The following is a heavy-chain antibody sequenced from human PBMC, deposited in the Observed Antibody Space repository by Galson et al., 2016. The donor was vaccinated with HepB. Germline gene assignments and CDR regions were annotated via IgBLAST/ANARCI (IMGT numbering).Heavy chain of an antibody. J-gene: IGHJ6*02. CDR1: GYTFTAFS. CDR2: INTANGNT. D-gene: IGHD5-12*01. Sequence: SVKVSCKASGYTFTAFSMHWVRQAPGQRPEWVGWINTANGNTKYSQDFQGGVTIDRDRSATTVSLELHSLRSADMAVYYCARTRYDGYDYNDYYSGMDVWGQGTSVTVSS. CDR3: ARTRYDGYDYNDYYSGMDV. V-gene: IGHV1-3*03.